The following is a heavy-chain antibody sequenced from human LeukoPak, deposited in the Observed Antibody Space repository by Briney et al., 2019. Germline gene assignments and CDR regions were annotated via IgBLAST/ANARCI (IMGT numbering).Heavy chain of an antibody. D-gene: IGHD6-19*01. Sequence: GGSLRLSCAASGFTFSSYGMHWVRQAPGKGLEGVAVISYDGSNKYYADSVKGRFTISRDNSKNTLYLQMNSLRAEDTAVYYCAKSPQWLVPTLDYWGQGTLVTVSS. J-gene: IGHJ4*02. CDR2: ISYDGSNK. CDR3: AKSPQWLVPTLDY. CDR1: GFTFSSYG. V-gene: IGHV3-30*18.